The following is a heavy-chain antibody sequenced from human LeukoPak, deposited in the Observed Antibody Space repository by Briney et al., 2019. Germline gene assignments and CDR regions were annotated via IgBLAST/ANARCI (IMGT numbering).Heavy chain of an antibody. CDR2: INHSGST. CDR3: ARRPLGGMDV. V-gene: IGHV4-34*01. Sequence: SETLSLTCAVYGGSFSGYYWSWIRQPPGKGLEWIGEINHSGSTNYNPSLKSRVTISVDTSKNQFSLRLNSVTAADTAVYYCARRPLGGMDVWGQGTTVTVSS. D-gene: IGHD7-27*01. CDR1: GGSFSGYY. J-gene: IGHJ6*02.